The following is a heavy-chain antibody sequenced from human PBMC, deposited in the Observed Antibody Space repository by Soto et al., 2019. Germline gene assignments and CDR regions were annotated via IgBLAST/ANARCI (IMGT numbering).Heavy chain of an antibody. V-gene: IGHV1-46*01. D-gene: IGHD2-21*02. CDR1: GYTFTSYY. J-gene: IGHJ4*02. CDR3: ARDFAYCGGDCYSLDY. Sequence: ASVKVSCKASGYTFTSYYMDWVRQAHGQGLEWMGIINPSGGSTSYAQKFQGRVTMTRDTSTSTVYMELSSLRSEDTAVYYCARDFAYCGGDCYSLDYWGQGTLVTVSS. CDR2: INPSGGST.